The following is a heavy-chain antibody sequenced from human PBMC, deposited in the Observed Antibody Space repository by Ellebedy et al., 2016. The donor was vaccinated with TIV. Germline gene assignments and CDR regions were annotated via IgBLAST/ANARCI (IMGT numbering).Heavy chain of an antibody. CDR2: ISSSSDMI. J-gene: IGHJ4*02. CDR1: GFSFSSYV. Sequence: GESLKISXAASGFSFSSYVMNWVRQGPGKGLEWVSFISSSSDMIYYADSVKGRFTISRDNAKNSLYLQMRSLRDEDTAVYYCMRVSRSGNYPGWGQGTLVTVSS. CDR3: MRVSRSGNYPG. D-gene: IGHD1-26*01. V-gene: IGHV3-48*02.